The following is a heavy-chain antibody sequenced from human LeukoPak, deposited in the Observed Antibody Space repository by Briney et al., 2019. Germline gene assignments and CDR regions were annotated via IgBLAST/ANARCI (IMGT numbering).Heavy chain of an antibody. D-gene: IGHD3-10*01. V-gene: IGHV4-59*01. Sequence: SETLSLTCTVSGGSISTDYWSWIRQPPGKGLDWIGYIHYSGSTNYNPSLKSRVTISVDTSKNQFFLKLSSVTAADTAVYYCARVGFRTAFDIWGQGTMGTVSS. CDR1: GGSISTDY. CDR2: IHYSGST. J-gene: IGHJ3*02. CDR3: ARVGFRTAFDI.